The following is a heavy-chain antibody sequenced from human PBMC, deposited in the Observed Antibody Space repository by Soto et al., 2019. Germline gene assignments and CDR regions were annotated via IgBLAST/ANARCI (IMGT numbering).Heavy chain of an antibody. Sequence: SETLSLTCTVSGGSINSSSYYWGWLRQPPGKGLEWITNIYYSGSTYYNASLKSRVTISLDTSRNQFSLKLASVTAADTAVYYCARRGYCSRTNCYAFFDFWGQGILVTVSS. V-gene: IGHV4-39*01. CDR1: GGSINSSSYY. J-gene: IGHJ4*02. D-gene: IGHD2-2*01. CDR3: ARRGYCSRTNCYAFFDF. CDR2: IYYSGST.